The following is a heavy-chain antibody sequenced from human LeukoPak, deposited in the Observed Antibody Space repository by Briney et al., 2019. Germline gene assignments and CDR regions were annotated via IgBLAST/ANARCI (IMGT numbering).Heavy chain of an antibody. CDR2: INHSGST. J-gene: IGHJ4*02. CDR1: GGSFSGYY. D-gene: IGHD3-9*01. CDR3: ARGPQTYYDILTGLSF. V-gene: IGHV4-34*01. Sequence: SETLSLTCAVYGGSFSGYYWSWIRQPPGKGLEWIGEINHSGSTNYNPSLKSRVTISGDTSKKQFSLKLSSVTAADTAVYYCARGPQTYYDILTGLSFWGQGTLVTVST.